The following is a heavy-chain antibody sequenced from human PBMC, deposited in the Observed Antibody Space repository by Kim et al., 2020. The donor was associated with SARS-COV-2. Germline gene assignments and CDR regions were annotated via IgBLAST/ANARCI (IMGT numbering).Heavy chain of an antibody. CDR3: ARENEEYYYDSSGYTDFDY. V-gene: IGHV3-30*07. Sequence: GRFTISRDNSKNTLYLQMNSLRAEDTAVYYCARENEEYYYDSSGYTDFDYWGQGTLVTVSS. J-gene: IGHJ4*02. D-gene: IGHD3-22*01.